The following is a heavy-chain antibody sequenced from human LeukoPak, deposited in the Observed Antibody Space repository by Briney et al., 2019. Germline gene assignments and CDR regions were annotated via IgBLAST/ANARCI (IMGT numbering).Heavy chain of an antibody. CDR1: GYGFTSYG. CDR3: ARAHYASSNIKVPFDV. J-gene: IGHJ6*04. Sequence: GASVKVSCKSSGYGFTSYGYSWVWQGPAQGLGLVGVVDLSAGSTTYAQKFQGRVTMTSDTATSTVYLELSSLSSEDTAVYYCARAHYASSNIKVPFDVWGKGTTVTVSS. D-gene: IGHD3-22*01. V-gene: IGHV1-46*01. CDR2: VDLSAGST.